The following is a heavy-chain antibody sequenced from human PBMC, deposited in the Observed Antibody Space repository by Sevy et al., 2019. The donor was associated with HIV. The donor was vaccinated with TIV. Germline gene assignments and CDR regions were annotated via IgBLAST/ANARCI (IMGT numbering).Heavy chain of an antibody. CDR2: IYSGDST. Sequence: GGSLRLSCAASGFSVSNSYMSWVRQAPGKGLQWVSVIYSGDSTYYTDSVKGRFTISRDNSKNTLYLQMNSLRAEDTAVYYCARWSVYYYDSSGYYTTGHAFDIWGQGTMVTVSS. D-gene: IGHD3-22*01. CDR3: ARWSVYYYDSSGYYTTGHAFDI. V-gene: IGHV3-53*01. J-gene: IGHJ3*02. CDR1: GFSVSNSY.